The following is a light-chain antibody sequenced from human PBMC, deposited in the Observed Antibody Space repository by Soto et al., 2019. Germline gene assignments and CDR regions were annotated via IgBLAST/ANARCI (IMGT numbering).Light chain of an antibody. V-gene: IGLV2-11*01. J-gene: IGLJ2*01. Sequence: QSALTQPRSVSGSPGQSVTISCTGTSSDVGAYNYASWYQQHPGKAPKLMIYEVNKRPSGVPDRFSGSKSGNTASLTISGLQAEDEADYYCCSYAGSYTWIFGGGTKLTVL. CDR3: CSYAGSYTWI. CDR1: SSDVGAYNY. CDR2: EVN.